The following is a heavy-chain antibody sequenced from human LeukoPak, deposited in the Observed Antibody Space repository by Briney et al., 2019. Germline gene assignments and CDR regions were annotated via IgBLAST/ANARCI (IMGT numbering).Heavy chain of an antibody. D-gene: IGHD4-17*01. Sequence: ASVKVSCKASGGTFSSYAISWVRQAPGQGLEWMGGIIPIFGTANYAQKFQGRVTITTDESTSTAYMELSSLRSEDTAVYYCASFNDYGDYGFDYWGQGTLVTVSS. CDR1: GGTFSSYA. CDR3: ASFNDYGDYGFDY. CDR2: IIPIFGTA. J-gene: IGHJ4*02. V-gene: IGHV1-69*05.